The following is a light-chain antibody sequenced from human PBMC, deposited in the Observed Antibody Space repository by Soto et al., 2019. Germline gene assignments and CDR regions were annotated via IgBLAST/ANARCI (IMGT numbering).Light chain of an antibody. V-gene: IGKV3-15*01. Sequence: EIVMTQSPATLSVSPGDRATLSCRAGQPLNNNVAWYQHKPGQAPRLLIYGASTRATGISARFSGSGSGTEFTLTISSLQPEDFAVYYCQQYEKWPPSITFGQGTRLEIK. CDR2: GAS. CDR1: QPLNNN. CDR3: QQYEKWPPSIT. J-gene: IGKJ5*01.